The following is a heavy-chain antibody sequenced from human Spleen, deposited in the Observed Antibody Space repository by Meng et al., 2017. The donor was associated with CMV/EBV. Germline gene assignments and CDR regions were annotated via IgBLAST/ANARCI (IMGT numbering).Heavy chain of an antibody. V-gene: IGHV3-23*01. J-gene: IGHJ4*02. CDR3: AKDVRFMCDWDYYFDY. Sequence: GFTFDRHAMNWVRQAPGEGLEWVSGISGSGGTTYYADSVKGRFAISRDNSKNTLYLQMNGLRAEDTAVYYCAKDVRFMCDWDYYFDYWGQGPRSPSPQ. CDR1: GFTFDRHA. CDR2: ISGSGGTT. D-gene: IGHD3-3*01.